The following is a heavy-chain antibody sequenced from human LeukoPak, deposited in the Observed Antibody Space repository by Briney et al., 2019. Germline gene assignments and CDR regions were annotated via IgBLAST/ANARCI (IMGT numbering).Heavy chain of an antibody. V-gene: IGHV4-59*12. CDR3: ARDFLDSSGWYRSL. D-gene: IGHD6-19*01. CDR2: IYHSGST. J-gene: IGHJ4*02. Sequence: SETLSLTCTVSGGSISSYYWSWIRQPPGKGLEWIGYIYHSGSTYYNPSLKSRVTISVDRSKNQFSLKLSSVTAADTAVYYCARDFLDSSGWYRSLWGQGTLVTVSS. CDR1: GGSISSYY.